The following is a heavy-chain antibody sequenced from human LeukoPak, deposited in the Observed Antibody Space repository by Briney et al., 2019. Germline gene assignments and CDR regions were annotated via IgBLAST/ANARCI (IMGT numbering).Heavy chain of an antibody. Sequence: ASVKVSCKASGYTFTSYYMHWVRQAPGQGLEWMGIINPSGGSTSYAQKFQGRVTMTRDTSTSTVYMELSGLRSEDTAVYYCARVREEMATMGAFDIWGQGTMVTVSS. CDR1: GYTFTSYY. D-gene: IGHD5-24*01. CDR2: INPSGGST. J-gene: IGHJ3*02. CDR3: ARVREEMATMGAFDI. V-gene: IGHV1-46*01.